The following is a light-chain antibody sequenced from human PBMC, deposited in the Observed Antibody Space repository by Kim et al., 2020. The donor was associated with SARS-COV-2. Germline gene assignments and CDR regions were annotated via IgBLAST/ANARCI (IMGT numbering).Light chain of an antibody. Sequence: SPGERVTLSCRASQSVTSDLAWYQQRHGQAPRLLIYSASTRATGIPARFSGSGSGTEFTLTISSLQSEDFALYYCQQYKNWPPTTFGQGTKVDIK. CDR3: QQYKNWPPTT. J-gene: IGKJ1*01. V-gene: IGKV3-15*01. CDR1: QSVTSD. CDR2: SAS.